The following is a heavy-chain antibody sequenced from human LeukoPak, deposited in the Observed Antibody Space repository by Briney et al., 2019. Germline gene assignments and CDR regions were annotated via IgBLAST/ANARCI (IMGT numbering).Heavy chain of an antibody. Sequence: SETLSLTCTVSGGSISSGGYYWSWIRQPPGKGLEWIGYIYHSGSTYYNPSLKSRVTISVDRSKNQFSLKLSSVTAADTAVYYCASQLSYKGAFDIWGQGTMVTVSS. J-gene: IGHJ3*02. D-gene: IGHD1-26*01. CDR3: ASQLSYKGAFDI. CDR1: GGSISSGGYY. V-gene: IGHV4-30-2*01. CDR2: IYHSGST.